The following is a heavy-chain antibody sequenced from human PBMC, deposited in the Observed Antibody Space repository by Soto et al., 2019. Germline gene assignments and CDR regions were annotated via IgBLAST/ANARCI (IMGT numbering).Heavy chain of an antibody. J-gene: IGHJ6*02. Sequence: PGGSLRLSCAASGFTFSDYYMSWIRQAPGKGLEWVSYISSSSSYTNYADSVKGRFTISRDNAKNSLYLQMNSLRAEDTAVYYCAREITGTFYGMDVWGQGTTVTVSS. CDR2: ISSSSSYT. CDR3: AREITGTFYGMDV. D-gene: IGHD1-7*01. V-gene: IGHV3-11*06. CDR1: GFTFSDYY.